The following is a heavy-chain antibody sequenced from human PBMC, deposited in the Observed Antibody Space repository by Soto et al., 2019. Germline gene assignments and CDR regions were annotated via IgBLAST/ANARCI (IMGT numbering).Heavy chain of an antibody. J-gene: IGHJ6*02. Sequence: SLKISCHGFWCSFITHCVNRVLQMPGKGLECMGITYQGESNTRHSPSFQGQVTISADKSISTAYLQWSSLKASDSAIYYCVRLTGRSEYGLDVWGQGTTVTVSS. CDR1: WCSFITHC. V-gene: IGHV5-51*01. CDR2: TYQGESNT. D-gene: IGHD7-27*01. CDR3: VRLTGRSEYGLDV.